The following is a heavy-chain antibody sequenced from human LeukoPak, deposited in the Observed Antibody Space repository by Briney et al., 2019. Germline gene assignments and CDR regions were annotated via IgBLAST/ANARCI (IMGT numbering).Heavy chain of an antibody. CDR1: GFTVSSNY. V-gene: IGHV3-53*01. D-gene: IGHD6-13*01. CDR2: IYSGGST. Sequence: GGSLRLSCAASGFTVSSNYMSWVRQAPGKGLEWVSVIYSGGSTYYADSVKGRFTISRDNSKNTLYLQMNSLRAEDTAVYYCARETGYSSSWYYFDYWGQGTLVTVSS. CDR3: ARETGYSSSWYYFDY. J-gene: IGHJ4*02.